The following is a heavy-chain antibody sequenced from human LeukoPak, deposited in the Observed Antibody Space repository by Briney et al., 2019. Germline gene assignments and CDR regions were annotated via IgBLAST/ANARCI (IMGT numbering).Heavy chain of an antibody. V-gene: IGHV3-48*01. CDR3: AKCLPLGYCNYESPFDS. J-gene: IGHJ4*02. Sequence: GGSLRLSCGASEFSLRSYSMDWVRQAPGKGLEWVSHINSGSSTIYYADSVKGRFTISRDNAGNSLYLHMNSLRAEDTAVYYCAKCLPLGYCNYESPFDSWGQGTLVTVAS. CDR1: EFSLRSYS. D-gene: IGHD2-15*01. CDR2: INSGSSTI.